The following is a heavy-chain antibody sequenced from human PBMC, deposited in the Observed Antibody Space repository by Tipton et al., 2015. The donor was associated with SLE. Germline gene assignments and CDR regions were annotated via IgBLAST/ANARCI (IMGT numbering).Heavy chain of an antibody. D-gene: IGHD3-16*02. J-gene: IGHJ6*02. CDR2: IWYDGSNK. Sequence: SLRLSCATSGFSFSSFGMHWVRQAPGKGLEWVAIIWYDGSNKYYADSVKGRFTISRDNSKNTLYLQMNSLRGEDTAVYYCARDIGYGMDVWGQGTTVTVSS. CDR3: ARDIGYGMDV. CDR1: GFSFSSFG. V-gene: IGHV3-33*01.